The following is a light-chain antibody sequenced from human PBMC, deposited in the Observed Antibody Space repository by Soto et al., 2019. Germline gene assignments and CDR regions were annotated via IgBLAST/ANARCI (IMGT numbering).Light chain of an antibody. CDR3: LQDYNYPLT. CDR1: QGIKND. Sequence: AIQMTQSPSSLSSSIGDRVTITCRASQGIKNDLGWYKQKPGKAPNLLIYAASTLQSGVPSRFRGSGSGTDFTLTISSLTPEDFETYYCLQDYNYPLTFGGGTKVDI. V-gene: IGKV1-6*01. J-gene: IGKJ4*01. CDR2: AAS.